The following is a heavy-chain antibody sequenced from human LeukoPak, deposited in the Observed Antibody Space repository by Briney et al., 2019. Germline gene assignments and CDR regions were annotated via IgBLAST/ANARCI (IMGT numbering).Heavy chain of an antibody. J-gene: IGHJ4*02. D-gene: IGHD6-13*01. CDR3: AREWGYSSSWSLFDY. Sequence: SETLSLTCTVSGGSISSYYWSWIRQPAGKGLEWIGRIYTSGSTNYNPSLKSRVTISVDTSKNQFSLKLSSVTAADTAVYYCAREWGYSSSWSLFDYWGQGTLVTVSS. CDR2: IYTSGST. CDR1: GGSISSYY. V-gene: IGHV4-4*07.